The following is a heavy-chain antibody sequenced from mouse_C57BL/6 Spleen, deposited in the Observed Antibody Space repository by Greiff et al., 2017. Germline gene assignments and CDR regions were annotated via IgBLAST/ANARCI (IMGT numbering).Heavy chain of an antibody. J-gene: IGHJ3*01. V-gene: IGHV1-69*01. CDR2: IDPSDSYT. CDR3: ARSDCDSAY. CDR1: GYTFTSYW. D-gene: IGHD2-13*01. Sequence: VQLQQPGAELVMPGASVKLSCKASGYTFTSYWMHWVKQRPGQGLEWIGEIDPSDSYTNYNQKFKGKSTLTVDKSSSTAYMQLSSLTSEDSAVYYCARSDCDSAYWGQGTLVTVSA.